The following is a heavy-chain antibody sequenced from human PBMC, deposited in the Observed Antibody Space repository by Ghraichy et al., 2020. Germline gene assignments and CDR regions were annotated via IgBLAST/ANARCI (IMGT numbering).Heavy chain of an antibody. J-gene: IGHJ5*02. D-gene: IGHD3-22*01. CDR3: AGSETYYYDSSGYTYNWFDP. CDR2: IYYSGST. CDR1: GGSISSYY. V-gene: IGHV4-59*01. Sequence: SETLSLTCTVSGGSISSYYWSWIRQPPGKGLEWIGYIYYSGSTNYNPSLKSRVTISVDTSKNQFSLKLSSVTAADTAVYYCAGSETYYYDSSGYTYNWFDPWRQGTLLTVSS.